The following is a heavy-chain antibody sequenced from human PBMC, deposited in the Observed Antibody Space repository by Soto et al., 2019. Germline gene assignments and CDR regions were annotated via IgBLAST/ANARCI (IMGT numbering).Heavy chain of an antibody. CDR1: GGTFSSYA. D-gene: IGHD3-3*01. CDR3: ARVNRITIFGVVITPQGWFDP. V-gene: IGHV1-69*13. CDR2: IIPIFGTE. J-gene: IGHJ5*02. Sequence: SVKVSCKASGGTFSSYAISWVRQAPGQGLEWMGGIIPIFGTENYAQKFQGRVTITADESTSTAYMELSRLRSEDTAVYYCARVNRITIFGVVITPQGWFDPWGQGTLVTVSS.